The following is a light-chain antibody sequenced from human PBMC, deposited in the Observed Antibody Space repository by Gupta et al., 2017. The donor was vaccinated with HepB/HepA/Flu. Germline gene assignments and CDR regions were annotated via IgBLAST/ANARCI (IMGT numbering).Light chain of an antibody. J-gene: IGKJ4*01. V-gene: IGKV3-15*01. Sequence: EIVMTQSPATVSVSPGERVTLSCRASQSIASNLAWYQQRPGQAPRLLIYSASTRDAGITARFGGSGFGKDLTLTISSRQSEDFGFYYRQQHKIWPPVTFGRGTKVAIK. CDR2: SAS. CDR1: QSIASN. CDR3: QQHKIWPPVT.